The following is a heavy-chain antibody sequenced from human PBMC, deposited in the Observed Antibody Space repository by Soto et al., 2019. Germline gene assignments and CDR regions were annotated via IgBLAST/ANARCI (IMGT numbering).Heavy chain of an antibody. CDR1: GFTFSSYA. D-gene: IGHD5-12*01. J-gene: IGHJ4*02. CDR2: ISYDGGNE. CDR3: ARDLGNGYNPLSYY. V-gene: IGHV3-30-3*01. Sequence: QVQLVESGGGVVQPGTSLRLSCAASGFTFSSYALHWVRQAPGKGLEWVAFISYDGGNEHYADSVKGRFTISRDNSKNTLYLQMNSLRVEDTSVYYCARDLGNGYNPLSYYWGQGTLVTVSS.